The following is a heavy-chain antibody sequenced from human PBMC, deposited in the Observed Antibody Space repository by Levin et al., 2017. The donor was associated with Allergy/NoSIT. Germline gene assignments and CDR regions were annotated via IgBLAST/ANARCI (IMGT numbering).Heavy chain of an antibody. CDR2: IIPIFGTA. Sequence: KISCKASGGTFSSYAISWVRQAPGQGLEWMGGIIPIFGTANYAQKFQGRVTITADESTSTAYMELSSLRSEDTAVYYCARGEMATIRDAFDIWGQGTMVTVSS. D-gene: IGHD5-24*01. J-gene: IGHJ3*02. V-gene: IGHV1-69*01. CDR1: GGTFSSYA. CDR3: ARGEMATIRDAFDI.